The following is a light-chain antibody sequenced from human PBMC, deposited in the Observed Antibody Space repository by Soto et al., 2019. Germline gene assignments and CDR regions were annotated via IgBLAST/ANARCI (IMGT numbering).Light chain of an antibody. Sequence: QSVLTQPPSVSGAPGQRVTISCTGSSSNIGAGYDVHWYQQFPGTAPKLLIFGDSNRPSGVPDRFSGSKSGTSASLAITGLQTDDEADYYCCSYTTTNTVVFGGGTKLTVL. CDR1: SSNIGAGYD. CDR2: GDS. J-gene: IGLJ2*01. V-gene: IGLV1-40*01. CDR3: CSYTTTNTVV.